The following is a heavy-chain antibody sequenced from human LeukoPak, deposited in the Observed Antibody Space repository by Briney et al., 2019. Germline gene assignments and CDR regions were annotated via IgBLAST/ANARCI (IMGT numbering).Heavy chain of an antibody. D-gene: IGHD3-10*01. V-gene: IGHV4-39*01. J-gene: IGHJ5*02. CDR3: ARRVGWFDP. CDR2: IYYSRNT. CDR1: GDSISTSNSY. Sequence: SETLSLTCTVSGDSISTSNSYWGWIRQPPGKGLEWIGSIYYSRNTYYNASLKSRVTIAVDTSKNQFSLKLTSVTAADTAVYYCARRVGWFDPWGQGTLVTVSS.